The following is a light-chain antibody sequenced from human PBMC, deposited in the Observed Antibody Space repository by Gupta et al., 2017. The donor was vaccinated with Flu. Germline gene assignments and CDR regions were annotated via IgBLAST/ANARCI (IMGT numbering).Light chain of an antibody. CDR3: HQRTNWPPNT. Sequence: ATLSLSPGESATLSCRASQSVSSYLAGYQQKPGQAPRLLIYYASTRATGIPARFSGSGSGTDFTLTITSLEPEDFAVYYCHQRTNWPPNTFGQGTRLEIK. CDR2: YAS. V-gene: IGKV3-11*01. CDR1: QSVSSY. J-gene: IGKJ5*01.